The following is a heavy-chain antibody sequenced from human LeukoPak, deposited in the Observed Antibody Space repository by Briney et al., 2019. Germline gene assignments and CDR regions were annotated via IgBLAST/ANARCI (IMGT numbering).Heavy chain of an antibody. J-gene: IGHJ4*02. Sequence: GASVTVSCKASGGTFSSYAISWVRQAPGQGLEWMGGIIPIFGTANYSQKFQGRVTITVDESTSTAYMELSSLRSEDTAVYYCARRIEYCGGDCYSGYFDYWGQGTLVTVSS. V-gene: IGHV1-69*13. CDR2: IIPIFGTA. CDR1: GGTFSSYA. CDR3: ARRIEYCGGDCYSGYFDY. D-gene: IGHD2-21*02.